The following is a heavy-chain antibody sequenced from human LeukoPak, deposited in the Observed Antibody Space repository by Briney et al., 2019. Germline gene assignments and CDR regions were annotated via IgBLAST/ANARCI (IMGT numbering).Heavy chain of an antibody. J-gene: IGHJ4*02. CDR3: ARDNNRWYYGRHFDY. CDR2: ISSSSSYI. V-gene: IGHV3-21*01. Sequence: PGGSLRLSCAASGFTFSSYSMNWVRQAPGKGLEWVSSISSSSSYIYYADSVKGRFTISRDNAKNSLYLQMDSLRAADTAVYYCARDNNRWYYGRHFDYWGQGTLVTVSS. CDR1: GFTFSSYS. D-gene: IGHD2/OR15-2a*01.